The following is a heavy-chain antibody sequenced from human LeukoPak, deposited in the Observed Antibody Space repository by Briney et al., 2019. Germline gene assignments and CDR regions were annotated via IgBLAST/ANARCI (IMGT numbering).Heavy chain of an antibody. CDR3: ASTPGYSSGWSLKTDAFDI. J-gene: IGHJ3*02. Sequence: ASVKVSCKASGYTFTSYYMHWVRQAPGRGLEWMGIINPSGGSTSYAQKFQGRVTMTRDTSASTAYMELSSLRSEDTAVYYCASTPGYSSGWSLKTDAFDIWGQGTMVTVSS. CDR1: GYTFTSYY. CDR2: INPSGGST. V-gene: IGHV1-46*01. D-gene: IGHD6-19*01.